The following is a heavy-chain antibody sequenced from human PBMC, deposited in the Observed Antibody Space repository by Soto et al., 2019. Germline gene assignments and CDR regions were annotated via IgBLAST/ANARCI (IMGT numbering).Heavy chain of an antibody. V-gene: IGHV1-69*01. J-gene: IGHJ2*01. D-gene: IGHD6-13*01. Sequence: QVQLVQSGAEVKKAGSSVKVSCKVSGGTFSSYFINWVRQAPGQGLEWVGGIIPVFGTASYAEKFQGRVTITADESTSTAYMELSRLRSDDTAVYYCARGPPGSSSWYWYFDLWGRGTLVSVSS. CDR1: GGTFSSYF. CDR3: ARGPPGSSSWYWYFDL. CDR2: IIPVFGTA.